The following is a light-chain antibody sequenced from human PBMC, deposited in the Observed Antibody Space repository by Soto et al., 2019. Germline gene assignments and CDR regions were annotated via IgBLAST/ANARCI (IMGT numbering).Light chain of an antibody. CDR2: NND. V-gene: IGLV1-44*01. CDR1: TPNIVKHG. CDR3: AAWDDSLIV. J-gene: IGLJ1*01. Sequence: QAVGTPPPRESGSPGQIVTISCYGSTPNIVKHGVNWYQQFPGKAPKLLIYNNDQRPSGVPDRFSGSKSGTSASLAISGLQSEDEAHYYCAAWDDSLIVFGTGTKVTV.